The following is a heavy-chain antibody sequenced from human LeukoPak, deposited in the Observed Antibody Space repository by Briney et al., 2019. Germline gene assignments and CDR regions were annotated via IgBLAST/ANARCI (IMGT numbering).Heavy chain of an antibody. J-gene: IGHJ3*02. D-gene: IGHD6-13*01. CDR1: GYNFATDW. Sequence: GESLKISCKGSGYNFATDWIAWVRQMPGKGLEWMGIIYPGDSDTRYSPSFQGQVTISADKSISTAYLQWSSLKASDTAMYYCARLPRAAAAFDIWGQGTMVTVSS. CDR3: ARLPRAAAAFDI. CDR2: IYPGDSDT. V-gene: IGHV5-51*01.